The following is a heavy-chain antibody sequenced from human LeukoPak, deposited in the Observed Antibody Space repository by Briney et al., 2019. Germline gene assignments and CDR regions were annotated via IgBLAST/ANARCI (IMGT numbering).Heavy chain of an antibody. CDR3: ARVNGYSSSENWFDP. Sequence: KPSETLSLTCTVSGGSISSYYWSWIRQPPGEGLEWIGYIYYSGSTYYNPSLKSRVTISVDTSKNQFSLKLSSVTAADTAVYYCARVNGYSSSENWFDPWGQGTLVTVSS. CDR1: GGSISSYY. V-gene: IGHV4-59*01. J-gene: IGHJ5*02. CDR2: IYYSGST. D-gene: IGHD6-13*01.